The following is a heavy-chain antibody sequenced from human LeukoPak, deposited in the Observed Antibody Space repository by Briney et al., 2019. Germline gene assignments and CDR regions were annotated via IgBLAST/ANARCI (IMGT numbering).Heavy chain of an antibody. CDR2: INHSGST. CDR3: ARHVLTGDSPFDY. CDR1: GGSFSGYY. D-gene: IGHD4-17*01. J-gene: IGHJ4*02. V-gene: IGHV4-34*01. Sequence: SETLSLTCAVYGGSFSGYYWSWIRQPPGKGLEWIGEINHSGSTNYNPSLKSRVTISVDTSKNQFSLKLSSVTAADTAVYYCARHVLTGDSPFDYWGQGTLVTVSS.